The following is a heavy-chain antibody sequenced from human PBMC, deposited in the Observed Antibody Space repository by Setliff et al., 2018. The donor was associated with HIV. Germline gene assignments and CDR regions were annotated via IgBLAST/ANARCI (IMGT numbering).Heavy chain of an antibody. V-gene: IGHV1-2*02. CDR2: INPRTGGT. Sequence: ASVKVSCKASGYTFTGYFMHWVRQAPGQGLEWMGWINPRTGGTYYAQKIQGRVTMTRDTSISTTYMELSRLTSDDTAVYYCARGGIGVAGPPGDWGQGSLVTVSS. D-gene: IGHD6-19*01. CDR1: GYTFTGYF. J-gene: IGHJ4*02. CDR3: ARGGIGVAGPPGD.